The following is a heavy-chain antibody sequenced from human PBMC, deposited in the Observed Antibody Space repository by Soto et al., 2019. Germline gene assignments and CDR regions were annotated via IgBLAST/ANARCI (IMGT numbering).Heavy chain of an antibody. CDR2: INSDGSST. CDR3: AVAVAGPTAIGY. Sequence: EVQLVESGGGLVQPGGSLRLSCAASGFTFSSYWMHWVRQAPGKGLVWVSRINSDGSSTSYADSVKGRLTISRDNAKNTVYLQMNSLRGEDTAAYSCAVAVAGPTAIGYWGQGTLVTVSS. CDR1: GFTFSSYW. V-gene: IGHV3-74*01. J-gene: IGHJ4*02. D-gene: IGHD6-19*01.